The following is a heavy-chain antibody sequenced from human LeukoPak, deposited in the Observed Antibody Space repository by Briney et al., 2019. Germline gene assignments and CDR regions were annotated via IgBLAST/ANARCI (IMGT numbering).Heavy chain of an antibody. CDR3: ASGPSSGWSRFFDF. Sequence: PGGSLRLSCAASGFRFSDYYMSWIRQAPGKGLEWVSHITSSSSYTNYADSVKGRFTISRDNAKNSLYLQMNTLRSEDTAVYYCASGPSSGWSRFFDFWGQGTPVTVSS. J-gene: IGHJ4*02. D-gene: IGHD6-19*01. V-gene: IGHV3-11*06. CDR2: ITSSSSYT. CDR1: GFRFSDYY.